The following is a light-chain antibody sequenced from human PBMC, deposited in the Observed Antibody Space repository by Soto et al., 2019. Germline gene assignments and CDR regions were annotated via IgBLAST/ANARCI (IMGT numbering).Light chain of an antibody. Sequence: QSVLTQPPSVSAAPGQTVSISCSGSGSNIGSYSVSWYQPLPGTAPKLLIYDDNKRPSGIPDRFSGSKSGTSATLGITGLQTGDEADYYCATWDRILSVVVFGGGTQLTVL. CDR2: DDN. V-gene: IGLV1-51*01. J-gene: IGLJ2*01. CDR1: GSNIGSYS. CDR3: ATWDRILSVVV.